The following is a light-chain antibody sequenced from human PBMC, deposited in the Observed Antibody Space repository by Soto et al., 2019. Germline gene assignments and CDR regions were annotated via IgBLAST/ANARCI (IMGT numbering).Light chain of an antibody. CDR2: DVS. V-gene: IGLV2-14*03. CDR3: SSYTSISTYV. CDR1: SSDVGGYDF. J-gene: IGLJ1*01. Sequence: QSVLTQPASVSGSPGQSITISCTGTSSDVGGYDFVSWYQHHPGKAPRLMIYDVSHRPSGVSDRFSASKSGNTASLTISGLLAEYEADYYCSSYTSISTYVFGTGTKLTVL.